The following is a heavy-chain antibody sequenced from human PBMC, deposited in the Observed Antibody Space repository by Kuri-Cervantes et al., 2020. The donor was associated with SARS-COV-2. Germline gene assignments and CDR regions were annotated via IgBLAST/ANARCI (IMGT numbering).Heavy chain of an antibody. CDR3: ARSGRGYYYGMDV. CDR1: GYSFTSYW. Sequence: GESLKISCKGPGYSFTSYWIGWVRQMPGKGLEWMGIIYPGDSDTRYSPSFQGQVTISADKANSNAYLQWSSLKASDTAMYYCARSGRGYYYGMDVWGQGTTVTVSS. J-gene: IGHJ6*02. CDR2: IYPGDSDT. D-gene: IGHD3-10*01. V-gene: IGHV5-51*01.